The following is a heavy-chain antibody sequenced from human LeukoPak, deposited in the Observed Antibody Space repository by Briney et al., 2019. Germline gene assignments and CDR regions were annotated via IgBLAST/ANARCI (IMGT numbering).Heavy chain of an antibody. D-gene: IGHD2-15*01. J-gene: IGHJ4*02. CDR1: GYSFTSYW. CDR3: ARVDPGYCSGGSCYSGSVDY. CDR2: IYPGDSDT. Sequence: GESLKISCKGSGYSFTSYWIGWVRQIPGKGLEWMGIIYPGDSDTRYSPSFQGQVTISADKSISTAYLQWSSLKASDTAMYYCARVDPGYCSGGSCYSGSVDYWGQGTLVTVSS. V-gene: IGHV5-51*03.